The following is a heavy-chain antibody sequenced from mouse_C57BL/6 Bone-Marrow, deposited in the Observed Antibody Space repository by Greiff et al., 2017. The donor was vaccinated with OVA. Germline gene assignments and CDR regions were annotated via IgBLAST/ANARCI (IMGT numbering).Heavy chain of an antibody. J-gene: IGHJ1*03. CDR3: AGYYGSSHYWYLDV. CDR1: GYTFTDYY. D-gene: IGHD1-1*01. V-gene: IGHV1-26*01. CDR2: INPNNGGT. Sequence: EVQLQQSGPELVKPGASVKISCKASGYTFTDYYMNWVKQSHGKSLEWIGDINPNNGGTSYNQKFKGKATLTVDKSSSTAYMELRSLTSEDSAVYDCAGYYGSSHYWYLDVWGKGTTVTVSS.